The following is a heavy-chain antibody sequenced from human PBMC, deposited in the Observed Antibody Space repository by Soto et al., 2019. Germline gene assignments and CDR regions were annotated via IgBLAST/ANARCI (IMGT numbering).Heavy chain of an antibody. CDR3: ASRAGDFWSGFAFDI. CDR2: ISSSSSTI. Sequence: GGSLRLSCAASGFTFSSYSMNWVRQAPGKGLEWVSYISSSSSTIYYADSVKGRFTISRDNAKNSLYLQMNSLRAEDTAVYYCASRAGDFWSGFAFDIWGQGTMVTVSS. V-gene: IGHV3-48*04. CDR1: GFTFSSYS. D-gene: IGHD3-3*01. J-gene: IGHJ3*02.